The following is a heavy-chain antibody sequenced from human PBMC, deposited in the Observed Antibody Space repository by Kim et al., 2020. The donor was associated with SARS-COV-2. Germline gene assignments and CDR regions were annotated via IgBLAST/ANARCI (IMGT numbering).Heavy chain of an antibody. D-gene: IGHD1-26*01. Sequence: GGSLRLSCAASGFTFSNYWMTWVRQAPGKGLEWVANIKQDGSETSYVDSVKGRFTISRDNAKNSLYLQMDSLRAEDTAVYYCASRPPADRYYAIFEYWGQGTLVTVSS. CDR1: GFTFSNYW. CDR2: IKQDGSET. V-gene: IGHV3-7*01. CDR3: ASRPPADRYYAIFEY. J-gene: IGHJ4*02.